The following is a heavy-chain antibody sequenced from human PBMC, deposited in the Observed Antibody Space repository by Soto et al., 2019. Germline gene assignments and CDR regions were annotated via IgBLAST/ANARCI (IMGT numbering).Heavy chain of an antibody. CDR1: GYTLTDLY. J-gene: IGHJ4*02. CDR3: ATHRSGRFLAWLPEGSLVY. V-gene: IGHV1-24*01. CDR2: FDPDDGET. D-gene: IGHD3-3*01. Sequence: QVQMVQSGAEVKKPGASVKVSCKVSGYTLTDLYMQWVRQAPGKGLEWMGGFDPDDGETIYAQKCQGRVTMTEDTATYTAYMELSSLRSDDTAVYYCATHRSGRFLAWLPEGSLVYWGQGTLVTVSS.